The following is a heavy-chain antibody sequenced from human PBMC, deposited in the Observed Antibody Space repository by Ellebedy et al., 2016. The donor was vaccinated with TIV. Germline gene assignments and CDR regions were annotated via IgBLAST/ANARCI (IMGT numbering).Heavy chain of an antibody. J-gene: IGHJ5*02. V-gene: IGHV3-66*01. CDR1: GLTVSDNY. Sequence: PGGSLRLSCAASGLTVSDNYINWVRQAPGKGLEWVAAFYSGGSTYYADSVKGRFIISRDNSKNIVYLQMDSLRVDDTAVYYCVRDRGRSKGWFDPWGQGTLVTVSS. CDR3: VRDRGRSKGWFDP. D-gene: IGHD3-10*01. CDR2: FYSGGST.